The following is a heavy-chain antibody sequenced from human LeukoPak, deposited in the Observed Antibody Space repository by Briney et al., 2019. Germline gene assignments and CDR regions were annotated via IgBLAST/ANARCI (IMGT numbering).Heavy chain of an antibody. CDR2: IDQDGGGK. D-gene: IGHD2-21*02. CDR1: GFTFSDYW. Sequence: GGSLRLSCAATGFTFSDYWMNWVRQAPGKGLEWVANIDQDGGGKYYLDSVKGRFTISRDNAKSSLYLQIDSLRAEDTAVYYCARGDWAPVDYWGQGSLLTGSS. CDR3: ARGDWAPVDY. J-gene: IGHJ4*02. V-gene: IGHV3-7*04.